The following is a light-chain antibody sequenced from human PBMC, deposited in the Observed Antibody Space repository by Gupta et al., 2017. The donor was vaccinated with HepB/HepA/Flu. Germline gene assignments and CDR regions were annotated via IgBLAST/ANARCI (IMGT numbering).Light chain of an antibody. CDR2: ASS. Sequence: IQMTQSPSSVSASVGDTITIPSRASQGLRSWLGWYQQKPGTAPKLLIYASSKLQSGVPSRFSGSGYETDFTLTISNLQPEDFATYYCQQADSFPFTFGGGTKVEIK. V-gene: IGKV1-12*02. J-gene: IGKJ4*01. CDR1: QGLRSW. CDR3: QQADSFPFT.